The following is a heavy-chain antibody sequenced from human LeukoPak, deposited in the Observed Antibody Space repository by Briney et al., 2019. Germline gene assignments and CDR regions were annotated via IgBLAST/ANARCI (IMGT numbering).Heavy chain of an antibody. J-gene: IGHJ4*02. D-gene: IGHD2-2*01. CDR2: INHSGST. CDR1: GVSFSGYY. Sequence: SETLSLTCAVYGVSFSGYYWSWIRQPPGKGLEWVGEINHSGSTNYNPSLKSRVTISVDTSKNQFSLKLSSVTAADTAVYYCARGRRYCSNTSCYAFFDYWGQGTLVTVSS. CDR3: ARGRRYCSNTSCYAFFDY. V-gene: IGHV4-34*01.